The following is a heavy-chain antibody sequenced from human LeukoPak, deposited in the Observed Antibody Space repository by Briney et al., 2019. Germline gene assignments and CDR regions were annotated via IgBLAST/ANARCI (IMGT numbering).Heavy chain of an antibody. CDR1: GFTFSSYG. J-gene: IGHJ3*02. V-gene: IGHV3-30*03. D-gene: IGHD3-16*01. CDR3: ARASSTWYYYSDAFDI. CDR2: ISYDGSNK. Sequence: GGSLRLSCAASGFTFSSYGMHWVRQAPGKGLEWVAVISYDGSNKYYADSVKGRFTISRDNSKNTLYLQMNSLRAEDTAVYYCARASSTWYYYSDAFDIWGQGTMVTVSS.